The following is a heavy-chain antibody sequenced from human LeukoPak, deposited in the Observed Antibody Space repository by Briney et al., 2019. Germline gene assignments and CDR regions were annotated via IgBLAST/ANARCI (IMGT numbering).Heavy chain of an antibody. CDR1: GFTFSSYA. J-gene: IGHJ3*02. CDR3: ARDGAVNAFDI. Sequence: GSLRLSCAACGFTFSSYAMSWVRQAPGKGLESVSGISGSGGSTYYADSVKGRFTISRDNAKNPLYLQMNSLRAEDTAVYYCARDGAVNAFDIWGQGTMVTVSS. D-gene: IGHD3-16*01. CDR2: ISGSGGST. V-gene: IGHV3-23*01.